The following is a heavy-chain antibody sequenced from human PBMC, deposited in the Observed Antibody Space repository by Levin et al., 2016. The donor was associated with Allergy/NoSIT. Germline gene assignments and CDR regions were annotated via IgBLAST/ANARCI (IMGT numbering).Heavy chain of an antibody. D-gene: IGHD3-16*01. CDR1: GGSISSSSYY. J-gene: IGHJ4*02. CDR2: IYYSGST. Sequence: SETLSLTCTVSGGSISSSSYYWGWIRQPPGKGLEWIGSIYYSGSTYYNPSLKSRVTISVDTSKNQFSLKLSSVTAADTAVYYCARHVSHWAGPLFFDYWGQGTLVTVSS. V-gene: IGHV4-39*01. CDR3: ARHVSHWAGPLFFDY.